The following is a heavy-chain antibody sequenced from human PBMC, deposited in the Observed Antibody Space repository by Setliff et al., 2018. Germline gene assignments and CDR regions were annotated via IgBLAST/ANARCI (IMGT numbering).Heavy chain of an antibody. D-gene: IGHD2-15*01. CDR2: IVQSSST. Sequence: GESLKISCATSGFTFKDYSLSWVRQAPGKGLEWVAGIVQSSSTVYADSMKGRFTISRDNSRNTISLQINDLRAEDTATYYCARALGGNYFDYWGPGILVTVSS. V-gene: IGHV3-53*01. CDR3: ARALGGNYFDY. J-gene: IGHJ4*02. CDR1: GFTFKDYS.